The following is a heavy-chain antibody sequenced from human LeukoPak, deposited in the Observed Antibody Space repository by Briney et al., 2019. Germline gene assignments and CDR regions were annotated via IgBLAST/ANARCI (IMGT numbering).Heavy chain of an antibody. D-gene: IGHD3-22*01. V-gene: IGHV3-33*08. CDR3: ASSVTDDSSGYYKH. CDR1: GFTFSSYA. CDR2: IWYDGSNK. Sequence: GGSLRLSCATSGFTFSSYAMSWVRQAPGKGLEWVAVIWYDGSNKYYADSVKGRFTISRDNSKNTLYLQMNSLRAEDTAVYYCASSVTDDSSGYYKHWGQGTLVTVSS. J-gene: IGHJ1*01.